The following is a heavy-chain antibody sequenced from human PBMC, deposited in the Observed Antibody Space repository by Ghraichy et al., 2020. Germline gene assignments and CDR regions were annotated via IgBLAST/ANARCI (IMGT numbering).Heavy chain of an antibody. CDR2: ISYDGSNK. Sequence: GGSLRLSCTASGFTFSDYGIHWVRQTPGKGLEWAAAISYDGSNKNHADSVKGRFTVSRDNSKDTVYLQINGLVPADTAVYYCARDRGVWGSGGWYGLDYWGLGTLVTVSS. D-gene: IGHD6-19*01. CDR3: ARDRGVWGSGGWYGLDY. V-gene: IGHV3-30*03. J-gene: IGHJ4*02. CDR1: GFTFSDYG.